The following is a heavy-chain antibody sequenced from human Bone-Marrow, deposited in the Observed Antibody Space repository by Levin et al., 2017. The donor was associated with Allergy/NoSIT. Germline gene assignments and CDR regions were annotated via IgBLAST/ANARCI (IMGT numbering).Heavy chain of an antibody. Sequence: SETLSLTCAVYGGSFSGYYWSWIRQPPGKGLEWIGEINHSGSTNYNPSLKSRVTISVDTSKNQFSLKLSSVTAADTAVYYCASTYLRDSSSCSFDYWGQGTLVTVSS. V-gene: IGHV4-34*01. CDR1: GGSFSGYY. J-gene: IGHJ4*02. D-gene: IGHD6-13*01. CDR2: INHSGST. CDR3: ASTYLRDSSSCSFDY.